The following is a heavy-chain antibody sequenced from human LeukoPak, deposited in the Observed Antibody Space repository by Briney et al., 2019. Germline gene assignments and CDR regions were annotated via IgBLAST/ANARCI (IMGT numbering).Heavy chain of an antibody. Sequence: PSETLSLTCIVSGSSITSGYDWGWIRQPPGKGLEFIGCIYYGGSTYYNPSLRSRVTVSVDTSKNQFSLKVTSVTAADTAIYYCTRGPSGGNDAVGVWGQGSMVTVSS. V-gene: IGHV4-38-2*02. CDR1: GSSITSGYD. D-gene: IGHD3-16*01. CDR3: TRGPSGGNDAVGV. J-gene: IGHJ3*01. CDR2: IYYGGST.